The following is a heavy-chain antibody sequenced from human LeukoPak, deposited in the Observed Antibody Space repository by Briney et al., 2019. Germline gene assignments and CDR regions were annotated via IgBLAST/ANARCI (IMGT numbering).Heavy chain of an antibody. V-gene: IGHV4-31*03. D-gene: IGHD3-22*01. Sequence: SQTLSLTCTVSGGSISSGGYYWSWIRQHPGKGLEWIGYTYYSGSTYYNPSLKSRVTISVDTSKNQFSLKLSSVTAADTAVYYCARDYYDSSYYGMDVWGQGTTVTVSS. J-gene: IGHJ6*02. CDR1: GGSISSGGYY. CDR3: ARDYYDSSYYGMDV. CDR2: TYYSGST.